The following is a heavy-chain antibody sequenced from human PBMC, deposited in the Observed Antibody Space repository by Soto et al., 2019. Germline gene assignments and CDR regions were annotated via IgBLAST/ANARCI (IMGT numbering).Heavy chain of an antibody. CDR3: ARDSEHIVVVTAPDY. Sequence: QVQLVESGGGVVQPGRSLRLSCAASGFTFSSYGMHWVRQAPGKGLEWVAVIWYDGSNKYYADSVKGRFTISRDNSKNTLYLQMNSLRAEDTAVSYCARDSEHIVVVTAPDYWGQGTLVTVSS. CDR1: GFTFSSYG. V-gene: IGHV3-33*01. D-gene: IGHD2-21*02. CDR2: IWYDGSNK. J-gene: IGHJ4*02.